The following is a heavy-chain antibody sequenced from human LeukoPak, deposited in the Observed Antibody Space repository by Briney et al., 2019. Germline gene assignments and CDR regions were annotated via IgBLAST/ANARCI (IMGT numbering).Heavy chain of an antibody. D-gene: IGHD3-10*01. V-gene: IGHV3-53*01. CDR3: ASGSGSYRTPYYYMDV. CDR2: IYSGGST. Sequence: PGGSVRLFCVACVFTVSSNYMSWVRQAPEKGLEWVSVIYSGGSTYYADSVKGRFTISRDNSKNTLYLQMNSLRAEDTAVYYCASGSGSYRTPYYYMDVWGTGTTVTVSS. CDR1: VFTVSSNY. J-gene: IGHJ6*03.